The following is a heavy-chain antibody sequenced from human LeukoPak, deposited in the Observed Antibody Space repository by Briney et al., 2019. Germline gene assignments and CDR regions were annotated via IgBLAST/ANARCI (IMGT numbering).Heavy chain of an antibody. CDR1: GGSISTYY. D-gene: IGHD4-11*01. J-gene: IGHJ4*02. V-gene: IGHV4-59*01. Sequence: PSETLSLTCTVSGGSISTYYWTWIRQPPGRGLEWIWYIYYSGITNYNPSLKSRVTMSVDTSRNQFSLRLNSVTAADTAVYYCARRLAVTGRYYFDYWGQGSLVTVSS. CDR3: ARRLAVTGRYYFDY. CDR2: IYYSGIT.